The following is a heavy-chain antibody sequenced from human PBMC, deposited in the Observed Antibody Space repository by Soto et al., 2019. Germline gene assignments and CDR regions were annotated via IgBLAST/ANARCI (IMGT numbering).Heavy chain of an antibody. Sequence: PGGSLRLSCAASRFTISGHAMHWVRQAPGKGLEWLAVISYDGSDKFYGDSVKGRFTISRDNSKNTVYLQMNSLRAEDTAMYYCAGGGVRGVITRTRDYYGMDVWGQGTTVTVSS. CDR2: ISYDGSDK. J-gene: IGHJ6*02. CDR3: AGGGVRGVITRTRDYYGMDV. D-gene: IGHD3-10*01. CDR1: RFTISGHA. V-gene: IGHV3-30*03.